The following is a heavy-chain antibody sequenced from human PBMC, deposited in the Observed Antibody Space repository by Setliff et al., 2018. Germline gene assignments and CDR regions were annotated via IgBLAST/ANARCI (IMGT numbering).Heavy chain of an antibody. V-gene: IGHV1-69*13. D-gene: IGHD6-13*01. CDR1: GGTFSSYA. J-gene: IGHJ4*02. CDR3: ARVQQLGTFDY. CDR2: IIPIFGTA. Sequence: GASVKVSCRASGGTFSSYAISWVRQAPGQGLEWMGGIIPIFGTANYAQKFQGRVTITADESTSTAYMELSSLRSEDTAVYYCARVQQLGTFDYWGQGTLVTVSS.